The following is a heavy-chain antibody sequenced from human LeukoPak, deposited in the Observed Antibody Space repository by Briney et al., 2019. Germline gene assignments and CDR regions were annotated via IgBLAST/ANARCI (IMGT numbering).Heavy chain of an antibody. CDR1: GFTFSSYA. D-gene: IGHD3-10*01. Sequence: GGSLRLSCAASGFTFSSYAMHWVRQAPGKGLEWVAVISYDGSNKYYADSVKGRFTISRDNSKNTLYLQMNSLRAEDTAVYYCARDSYYGSGSPRTPWGQGTLVTVPS. CDR3: ARDSYYGSGSPRTP. V-gene: IGHV3-30*04. J-gene: IGHJ5*02. CDR2: ISYDGSNK.